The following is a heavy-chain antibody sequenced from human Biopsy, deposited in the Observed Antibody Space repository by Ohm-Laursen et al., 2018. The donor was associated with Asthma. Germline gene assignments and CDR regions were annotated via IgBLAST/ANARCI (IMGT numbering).Heavy chain of an antibody. Sequence: SLRLSCSAFGFMFRSFGMHWVRQAPGKGLEWVAVISYDGNHKFYEDSVKGRFTISRDNSKNTPYLQMNSLRTEDTAVYYCAKRRGYSGHDNDYWGQGTLVIVSS. CDR2: ISYDGNHK. J-gene: IGHJ4*02. V-gene: IGHV3-30*18. CDR3: AKRRGYSGHDNDY. D-gene: IGHD5-12*01. CDR1: GFMFRSFG.